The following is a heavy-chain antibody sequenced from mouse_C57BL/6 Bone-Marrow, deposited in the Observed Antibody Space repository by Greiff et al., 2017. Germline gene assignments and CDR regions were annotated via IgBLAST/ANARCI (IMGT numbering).Heavy chain of an antibody. CDR3: AQCITTVVAPGWYFDG. J-gene: IGHJ1*03. CDR1: GFSLTSYG. V-gene: IGHV2-3*01. CDR2: IWGDGST. D-gene: IGHD1-1*01. Sequence: VQLKESGPGLVAPSQSLSITCTVSGFSLTSYGVSWVRQPPGKGLEWLGVIWGDGSTNYHSAHISRLSISKDNSKSHVFLKLNSLQTDDTATYYCAQCITTVVAPGWYFDGWGTGTTVTVAS.